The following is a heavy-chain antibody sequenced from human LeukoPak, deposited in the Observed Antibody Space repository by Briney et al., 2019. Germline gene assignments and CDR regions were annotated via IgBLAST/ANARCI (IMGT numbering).Heavy chain of an antibody. CDR2: IYYSGST. CDR3: ARHFRTTVTTAAHGGAFDI. V-gene: IGHV4-61*05. D-gene: IGHD4-17*01. J-gene: IGHJ3*02. Sequence: SETLSLTCTVSGGSISSGNYHWAWIRQPPGKGLEWIGYIYYSGSTNYNPSLKSRVTISVDTSKNQFSLKLSSVTAADTAVYYCARHFRTTVTTAAHGGAFDIWGQGTMVTVSS. CDR1: GGSISSGNYH.